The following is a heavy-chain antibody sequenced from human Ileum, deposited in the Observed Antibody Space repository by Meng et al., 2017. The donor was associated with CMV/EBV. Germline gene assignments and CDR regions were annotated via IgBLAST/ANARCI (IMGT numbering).Heavy chain of an antibody. CDR3: ARGRVYSDY. D-gene: IGHD2-21*01. Sequence: KVSCQASGYSFTSYVMHWVRQAHGQRLEWMGWINGGNGKTKYSQNFQGRVTITRDTSASTAYMEVSSLRSEDTAVYYCARGRVYSDYWGQGTLVTVSS. V-gene: IGHV1-3*01. CDR1: GYSFTSYV. J-gene: IGHJ4*02. CDR2: INGGNGKT.